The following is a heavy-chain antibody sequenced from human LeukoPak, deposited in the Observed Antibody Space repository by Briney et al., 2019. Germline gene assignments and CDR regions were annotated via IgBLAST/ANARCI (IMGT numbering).Heavy chain of an antibody. D-gene: IGHD6-19*01. CDR1: GGSFTDYY. V-gene: IGHV4-34*01. J-gene: IGHJ4*02. Sequence: SETLSLTCAVYGGSFTDYYWSWIRQPPGKGLEWIGEINHSGSTNYNPSLKSRVTISVDTSKNQFSLSLSSVTAADTAVYYCAKVGAVADTQGMGYFDYWGQGTLVTVSS. CDR3: AKVGAVADTQGMGYFDY. CDR2: INHSGST.